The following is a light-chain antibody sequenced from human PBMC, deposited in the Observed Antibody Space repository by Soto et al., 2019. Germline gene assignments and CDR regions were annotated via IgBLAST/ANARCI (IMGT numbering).Light chain of an antibody. V-gene: IGLV2-11*01. Sequence: QSALTQPRSVSGSPGQSVTISSTGTSSDVGGYNFVSWYQQHPGKAPKLMIYDVSKRPSGVPDRFSGSKSCNTASLTISGLQAEDEADYYCCSYAGSYTWVFGGGTKLTVL. J-gene: IGLJ3*02. CDR3: CSYAGSYTWV. CDR2: DVS. CDR1: SSDVGGYNF.